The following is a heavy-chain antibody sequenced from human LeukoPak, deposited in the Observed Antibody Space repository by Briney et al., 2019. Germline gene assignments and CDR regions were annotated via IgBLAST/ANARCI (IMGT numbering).Heavy chain of an antibody. V-gene: IGHV3-53*01. CDR2: LHSGGST. Sequence: GGSLRLSCAASGFTVSSNYLSWVRQAPGKGLEWVSVLHSGGSTYYADSVKGRFTISRDNSKNTLYLQMNSLRAEDTAVYYCATEGNSLRPSERAFDYWGQGTLVTVSS. D-gene: IGHD1-7*01. J-gene: IGHJ4*02. CDR1: GFTVSSNY. CDR3: ATEGNSLRPSERAFDY.